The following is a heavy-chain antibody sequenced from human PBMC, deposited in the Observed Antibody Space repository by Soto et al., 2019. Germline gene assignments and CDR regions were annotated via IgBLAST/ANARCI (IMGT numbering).Heavy chain of an antibody. J-gene: IGHJ6*02. CDR1: GFTFSSYS. D-gene: IGHD3-9*01. Sequence: GGSLRLSCAASGFTFSSYSMNWVRQAPGKGLEWVSSISSSSSSYIYYADSVKGRFTISRDNAKNSLYLQMNSLRAEDTAVYYCARWGRNYDILTGSRAYYGMDVWGQGTTVTVSS. V-gene: IGHV3-21*01. CDR3: ARWGRNYDILTGSRAYYGMDV. CDR2: ISSSSSSYI.